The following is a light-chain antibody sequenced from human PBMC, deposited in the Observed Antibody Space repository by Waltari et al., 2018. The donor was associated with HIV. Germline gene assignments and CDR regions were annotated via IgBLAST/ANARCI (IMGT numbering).Light chain of an antibody. Sequence: DIQMTQSPSSLSTSVGDRVTITCQASQDISNYLNWYQQKPGKAPKLLTSDASKLETGVPSRFSGSGSGTDFTFTISSLQPEDIATYYCQHYDNLPLTFGGGTKVEIK. V-gene: IGKV1-33*01. CDR1: QDISNY. CDR2: DAS. CDR3: QHYDNLPLT. J-gene: IGKJ4*01.